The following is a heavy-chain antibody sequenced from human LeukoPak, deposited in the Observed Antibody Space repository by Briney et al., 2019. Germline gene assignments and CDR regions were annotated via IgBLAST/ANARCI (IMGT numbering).Heavy chain of an antibody. CDR3: AVVHDYGGKITGYYGMDV. V-gene: IGHV1-69*13. Sequence: GASVKVSCKASGGTFSSYAISWVRQAPGQGLGWMGGIIPIFGTANYAQKFQGRVTITADESTSTAYMELSSLRSEDTAVYYCAVVHDYGGKITGYYGMDVWGQGTTVTVSS. D-gene: IGHD4-23*01. J-gene: IGHJ6*02. CDR1: GGTFSSYA. CDR2: IIPIFGTA.